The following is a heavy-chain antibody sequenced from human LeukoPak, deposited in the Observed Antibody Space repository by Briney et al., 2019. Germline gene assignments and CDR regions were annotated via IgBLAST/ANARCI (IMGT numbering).Heavy chain of an antibody. Sequence: PGGSLRLSCSASGFTFSSYAMHWVRQAPGKGLHYVSAISTDGSSTSYADSVKGRFTISRDNAKNTLYLQMNSLRAEDTAVYYCAREEYYYDSRSLDYWGQGTLVTVSS. CDR3: AREEYYYDSRSLDY. D-gene: IGHD3-22*01. CDR2: ISTDGSST. J-gene: IGHJ4*02. V-gene: IGHV3-64*04. CDR1: GFTFSSYA.